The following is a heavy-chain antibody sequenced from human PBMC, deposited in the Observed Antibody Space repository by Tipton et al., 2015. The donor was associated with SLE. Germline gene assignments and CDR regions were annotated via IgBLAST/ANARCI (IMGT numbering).Heavy chain of an antibody. CDR2: FGTA. J-gene: IGHJ4*02. CDR1: GGTFSSYA. D-gene: IGHD6-19*01. CDR3: ARLPHPDLGSSGWYQFDY. V-gene: IGHV1-69*01. Sequence: QSGAEVKKPGSSVKVSCKASGGTFSSYAIFGTANYAQKFQGRVTITADESTSTAYMELSSLRSEDTAVYYCARLPHPDLGSSGWYQFDYWGQGTLVTVSS.